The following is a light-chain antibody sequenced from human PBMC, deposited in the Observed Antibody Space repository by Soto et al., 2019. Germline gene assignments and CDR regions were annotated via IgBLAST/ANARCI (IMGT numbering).Light chain of an antibody. CDR1: QSISSW. J-gene: IGKJ2*01. CDR2: DAS. CDR3: QQYNSHPYT. V-gene: IGKV1-5*01. Sequence: DIQMTQSPSTLSASVGDRVTITCRASQSISSWLAWYQQKPGKAPKLLIYDASSLRSGVPSRFSGSGSGTEFTLTISSLQPDDFATYNCQQYNSHPYTFGQGTKLEIK.